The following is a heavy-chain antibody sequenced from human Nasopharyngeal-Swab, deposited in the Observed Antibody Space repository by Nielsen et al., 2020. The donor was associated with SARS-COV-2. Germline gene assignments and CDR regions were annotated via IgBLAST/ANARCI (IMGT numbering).Heavy chain of an antibody. Sequence: WVRQAPGQRLEWMGWINAGNGNTKYSQKFQGRVTITRDTSASTACMELSSLRSEDTAVYYCASSTAAGTNYYYYYMDVWGKGTTVTVS. D-gene: IGHD6-13*01. CDR2: INAGNGNT. V-gene: IGHV1-3*01. CDR3: ASSTAAGTNYYYYYMDV. J-gene: IGHJ6*03.